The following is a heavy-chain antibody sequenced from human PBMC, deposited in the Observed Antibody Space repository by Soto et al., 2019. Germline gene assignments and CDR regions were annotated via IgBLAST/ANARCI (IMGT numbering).Heavy chain of an antibody. J-gene: IGHJ4*02. CDR1: GFTFSSYG. V-gene: IGHV3-23*01. Sequence: GGSLRLSCAASGFTFSSYGMHWVRQAPGKGLEWVSAISGSGGSTYYADSVKGRFTISRDNSKNTLYLQMNSLRAEDTAVYYCATRKEYYGSGSYSYYFDYWGQGTLVTVSS. CDR2: ISGSGGST. CDR3: ATRKEYYGSGSYSYYFDY. D-gene: IGHD3-10*01.